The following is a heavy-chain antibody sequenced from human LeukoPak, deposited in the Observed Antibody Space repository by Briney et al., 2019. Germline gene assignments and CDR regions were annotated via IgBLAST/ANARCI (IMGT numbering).Heavy chain of an antibody. D-gene: IGHD3-10*01. J-gene: IGHJ4*02. V-gene: IGHV1-2*06. CDR3: VRDSMVSADY. CDR1: GYTFIGYY. CDR2: MDLENGGT. Sequence: ASVRVSCKASGYTFIGYYVHWVRQAPGQGLEWLGRMDLENGGTGYAQKFQGRVTMTRDTSITTAYMALSSLRSDDTAVYYCVRDSMVSADYWGQGTLVTVSS.